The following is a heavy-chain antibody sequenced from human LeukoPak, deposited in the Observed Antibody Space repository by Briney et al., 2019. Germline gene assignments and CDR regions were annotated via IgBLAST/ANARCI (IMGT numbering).Heavy chain of an antibody. CDR1: GFTFSNAW. V-gene: IGHV3-15*01. CDR2: IKSKTDGETT. D-gene: IGHD3-10*01. Sequence: PGGSLRLSCAASGFTFSNAWMSWVRQAPGKGLEWVGRIKSKTDGETTDYAAPVKGRFSISRNDSKNTLYLQMNSLKTEDTAVYYCTTRITMVRGVITGDYWGQGTLVTVSS. J-gene: IGHJ4*02. CDR3: TTRITMVRGVITGDY.